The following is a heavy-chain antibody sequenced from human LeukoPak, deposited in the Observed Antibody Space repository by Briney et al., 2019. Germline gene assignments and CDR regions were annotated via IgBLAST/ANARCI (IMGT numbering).Heavy chain of an antibody. Sequence: ASVKVSCKVSGYTLTELSMHWVRQAPGKGLEWMGGFDPEDGETIYAHKFQGSVTMTEDTSTDTAYMELSSLRSEDTAVYYCATVVVPAAPLDYWGQGTLVTVSS. CDR3: ATVVVPAAPLDY. V-gene: IGHV1-24*01. CDR2: FDPEDGET. CDR1: GYTLTELS. D-gene: IGHD2-2*01. J-gene: IGHJ4*02.